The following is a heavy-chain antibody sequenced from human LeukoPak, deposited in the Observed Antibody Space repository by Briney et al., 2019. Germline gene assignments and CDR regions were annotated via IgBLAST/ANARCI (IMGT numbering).Heavy chain of an antibody. D-gene: IGHD3-10*01. J-gene: IGHJ3*02. V-gene: IGHV3-53*01. CDR2: IYSGGST. CDR1: GFTVSSNY. CDR3: ASLLHYYGVNAFDI. Sequence: GRSLRLSCAASGFTVSSNYMSWVRQAPGKGLEWVSVIYSGGSTYYADSVKGRFTISRDNSKNTLYLQMNSLRAEDTAVYYCASLLHYYGVNAFDIWGQGTMVTVSS.